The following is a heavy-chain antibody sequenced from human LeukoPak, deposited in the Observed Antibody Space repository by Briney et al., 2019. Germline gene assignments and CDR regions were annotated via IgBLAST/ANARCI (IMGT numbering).Heavy chain of an antibody. J-gene: IGHJ4*02. CDR1: GFTFSTYP. D-gene: IGHD1-7*01. CDR3: ARDRNYAFDY. CDR2: ISSSTSNI. V-gene: IGHV3-48*02. Sequence: PGGSLRLSCAASGFTFSTYPTNWVRQAPGKGLEWVSHISSSTSNIQYADSVKGRFTISRDNAKNSLFLQMNSLRDEDTAVYYCARDRNYAFDYWGQGTLVTVSS.